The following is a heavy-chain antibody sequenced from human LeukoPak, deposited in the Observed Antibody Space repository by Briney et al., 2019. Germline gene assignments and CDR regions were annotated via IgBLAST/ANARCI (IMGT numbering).Heavy chain of an antibody. V-gene: IGHV3-7*01. J-gene: IGHJ4*02. CDR2: IKQDGSEK. D-gene: IGHD3-10*01. CDR3: ARDLGPYYFDY. Sequence: QPGGSLRLSCAASGFTFSSYEMNWVRQAPGKGLEWVANIKQDGSEKYYVDSVKGRFTISRDNAKNSLYLQMNSLRAEDTAVYYCARDLGPYYFDYWGQGTLVTVSS. CDR1: GFTFSSYE.